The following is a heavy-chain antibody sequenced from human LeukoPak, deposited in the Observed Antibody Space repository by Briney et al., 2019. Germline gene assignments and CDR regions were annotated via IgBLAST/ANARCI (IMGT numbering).Heavy chain of an antibody. CDR1: GYSISSGYY. Sequence: PSETLSLTCTVSGYSISSGYYWGWIRQPPGKGLEWIGSIYHSGITYYNPSLKSRVTMSVDTSKNQFSLNLISVAAADTAMYYCARGSNGYHFFGDYWGQGTLVTVSS. V-gene: IGHV4-38-2*02. CDR2: IYHSGIT. D-gene: IGHD5-18*01. CDR3: ARGSNGYHFFGDY. J-gene: IGHJ4*02.